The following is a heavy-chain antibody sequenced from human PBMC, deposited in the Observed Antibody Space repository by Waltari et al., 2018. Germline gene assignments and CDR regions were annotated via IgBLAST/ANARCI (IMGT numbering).Heavy chain of an antibody. CDR2: SNPSGGRT. D-gene: IGHD2-21*01. CDR1: EYTFTSSY. J-gene: IGHJ6*02. Sequence: QVQLVQSGAEVKKPGASVKISCKTSEYTFTSSYIHWVRQAPGKGLEWMGISNPSGGRTIYAQKFQGRVTMTRETSTSTVYMELSSLRSEDTAVYYCALDTGALWMDVWGQGTTVTVSS. V-gene: IGHV1-46*01. CDR3: ALDTGALWMDV.